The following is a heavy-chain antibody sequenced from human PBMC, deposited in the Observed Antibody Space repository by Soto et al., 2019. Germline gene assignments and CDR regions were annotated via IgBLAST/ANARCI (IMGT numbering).Heavy chain of an antibody. V-gene: IGHV4-4*07. D-gene: IGHD2-2*02. J-gene: IGHJ2*01. CDR2: IYTSGST. Sequence: PSETLSLTCTVSGGSISSYYWSWIRQPAGKGLEWIGRIYTSGSTNYNPSLKSRVTTSVDTSKHQFSLKLSSVTAADTAVYYCAREGYCSGTSCYTGYFDLWGRGTLVTVSS. CDR3: AREGYCSGTSCYTGYFDL. CDR1: GGSISSYY.